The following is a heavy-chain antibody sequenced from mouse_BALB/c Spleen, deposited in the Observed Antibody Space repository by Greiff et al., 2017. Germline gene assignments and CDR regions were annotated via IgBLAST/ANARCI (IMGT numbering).Heavy chain of an antibody. V-gene: IGHV1S22*01. J-gene: IGHJ2*01. D-gene: IGHD1-1*01. CDR2: LYPGSGST. Sequence: LQQPGSELVRPGASVKLSCKASGYSFTSYWMHWVKQRPGQGLAWIGNLYPGSGSTNYDEKFKSKATLTVDTSSSTAYMQLSSLTSEDSAVYYWTRDDYGSSYDYWGQGTTLTVSS. CDR3: TRDDYGSSYDY. CDR1: GYSFTSYW.